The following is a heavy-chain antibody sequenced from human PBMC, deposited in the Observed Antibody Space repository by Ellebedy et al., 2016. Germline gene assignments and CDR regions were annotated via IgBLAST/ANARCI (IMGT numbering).Heavy chain of an antibody. D-gene: IGHD3-9*01. CDR1: GFTFRSYY. CDR2: ISRDGTYM. Sequence: GGSLRLSXAGSGFTFRSYYMSWVRQAPGKGPEWLSFISRDGTYMNYADSVRGRITISRDNAKNSLSLQMDSLRDNDTAVYYCAKGAGSGSWLIDFWGQGTLVTVSS. V-gene: IGHV3-48*02. CDR3: AKGAGSGSWLIDF. J-gene: IGHJ4*02.